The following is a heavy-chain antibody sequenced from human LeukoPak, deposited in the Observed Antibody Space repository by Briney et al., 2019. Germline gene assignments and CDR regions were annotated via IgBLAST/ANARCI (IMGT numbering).Heavy chain of an antibody. CDR1: GFTFDDYA. J-gene: IGHJ6*03. CDR3: ARNPPGIVGAPTHYCYYMDV. V-gene: IGHV3-9*01. Sequence: PGGSLRLSCAASGFTFDDYAMHWVRQAPGKGLEWVSGISWNSGSIGYADSVKGRFTISRDNAKNSLYLQMNSLTAEDTAVYYCARNPPGIVGAPTHYCYYMDVWGRGTTVTISS. CDR2: ISWNSGSI. D-gene: IGHD1-26*01.